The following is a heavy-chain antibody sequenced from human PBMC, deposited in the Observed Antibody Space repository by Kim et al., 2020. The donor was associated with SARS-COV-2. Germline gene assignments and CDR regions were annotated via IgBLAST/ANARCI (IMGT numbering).Heavy chain of an antibody. J-gene: IGHJ5*02. V-gene: IGHV7-4-1*02. Sequence: YAQGFTGRFVFSLDTSVSTAYLQISSLKAEDTAVYYCARTYSNFGYNWFDPWGQGTLVTVSS. D-gene: IGHD4-4*01. CDR3: ARTYSNFGYNWFDP.